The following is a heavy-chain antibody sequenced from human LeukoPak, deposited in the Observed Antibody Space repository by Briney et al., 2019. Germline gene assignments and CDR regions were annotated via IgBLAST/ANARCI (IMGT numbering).Heavy chain of an antibody. Sequence: GGSLRLSCAASGFTVSSNYMSWVRQAPGKGLEWVSVIYSGGSTYYADSVKGRFTISRDNSKNTLYLQMNSLRAEDTAGYYCARRAGKVGASAIFDCWGQGTLVTVSS. CDR2: IYSGGST. V-gene: IGHV3-66*01. CDR1: GFTVSSNY. CDR3: ARRAGKVGASAIFDC. J-gene: IGHJ4*02. D-gene: IGHD3-10*01.